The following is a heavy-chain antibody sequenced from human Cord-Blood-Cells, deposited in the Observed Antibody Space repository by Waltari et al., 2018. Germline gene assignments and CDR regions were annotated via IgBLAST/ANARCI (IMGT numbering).Heavy chain of an antibody. CDR1: GYTFPSYD. J-gene: IGHJ3*02. CDR2: MNTNSGNT. CDR3: ARGRWAEAVRSAFDI. D-gene: IGHD6-19*01. Sequence: QVQLVQSGAEVKKPGASVKVSCKASGYTFPSYDINWVRQATGQGLEWMGWMNTNSGNTGYAQKFQGRVTMTRNTSISTAYMELSSLRSEDTAVYYCARGRWAEAVRSAFDIWGQGTMVTVSS. V-gene: IGHV1-8*01.